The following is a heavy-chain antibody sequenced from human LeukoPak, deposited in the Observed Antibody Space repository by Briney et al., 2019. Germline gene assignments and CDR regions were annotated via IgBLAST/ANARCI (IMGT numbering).Heavy chain of an antibody. J-gene: IGHJ5*02. CDR3: ASVRGYSSGWYASGFDP. CDR1: GFTFSSYA. CDR2: ISYDGSNK. D-gene: IGHD6-19*01. V-gene: IGHV3-30-3*01. Sequence: GRSLRLSCAASGFTFSSYAMHWVRQAPGKGLEWVAVISYDGSNKYYADSVKGRFTISRDNSKNTLYLQMNRLRPEDTAVYYCASVRGYSSGWYASGFDPWGQGTLVTVSS.